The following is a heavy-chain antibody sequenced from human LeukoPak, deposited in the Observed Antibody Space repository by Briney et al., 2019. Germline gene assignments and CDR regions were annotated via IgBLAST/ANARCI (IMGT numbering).Heavy chain of an antibody. CDR2: INHSGST. V-gene: IGHV4-34*01. Sequence: KPSETLSLTCAVYGGSFSGYYWSWIRQPPGKGLEWIGEINHSGSTNYNPSLKSRVTISVDTSKNQFSLKLSSVTAADTAVYYCARVYSSGWSSNYYFDYWGQGTLVTVSS. J-gene: IGHJ4*02. CDR1: GGSFSGYY. D-gene: IGHD6-19*01. CDR3: ARVYSSGWSSNYYFDY.